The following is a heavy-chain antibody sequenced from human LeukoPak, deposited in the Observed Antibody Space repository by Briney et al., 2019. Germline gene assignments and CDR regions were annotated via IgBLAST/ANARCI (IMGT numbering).Heavy chain of an antibody. CDR1: KLTFSSYT. J-gene: IGHJ3*02. Sequence: GGSLRLTSAASKLTFSSYTMNWVRQAPGKGLEWVSSITSTSSYIYYADSVKGRFTISRDNAKNSLYLQMNSLRAEDTVVYYCARDRYDTTGYVTPDDAFDIWGQGTMVTVSS. D-gene: IGHD3-22*01. CDR2: ITSTSSYI. V-gene: IGHV3-21*01. CDR3: ARDRYDTTGYVTPDDAFDI.